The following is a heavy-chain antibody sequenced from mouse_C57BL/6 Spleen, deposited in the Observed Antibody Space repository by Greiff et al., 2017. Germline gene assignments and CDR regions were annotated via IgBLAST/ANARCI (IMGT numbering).Heavy chain of an antibody. CDR2: IDPEDGET. D-gene: IGHD1-1*01. V-gene: IGHV14-2*01. CDR1: GFNIKDYY. Sequence: VQLQQSGAELVKPGASVKLSCTASGFNIKDYYMHWVKPRTDQGLAWIGRIDPEDGETTYAPICQVKATRTADTSSNTAYLQLSSLTSEDTSVYYCARIYYYGSSYDDYWGQGTTLTVSA. J-gene: IGHJ2*01. CDR3: ARIYYYGSSYDDY.